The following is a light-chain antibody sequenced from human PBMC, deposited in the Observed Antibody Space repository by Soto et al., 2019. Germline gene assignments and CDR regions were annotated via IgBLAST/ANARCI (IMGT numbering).Light chain of an antibody. CDR1: RSDIGSYDH. Sequence: QSVLTQPASVAGSPGQSITISCSGTRSDIGSYDHVAWYQQFPGKSPKLIIYAVSDRPSGVSDRFSGSKSGISASLTISGLQTEDEADYYCISYTGSIYVFGTGTKLTVL. V-gene: IGLV2-14*03. J-gene: IGLJ1*01. CDR3: ISYTGSIYV. CDR2: AVS.